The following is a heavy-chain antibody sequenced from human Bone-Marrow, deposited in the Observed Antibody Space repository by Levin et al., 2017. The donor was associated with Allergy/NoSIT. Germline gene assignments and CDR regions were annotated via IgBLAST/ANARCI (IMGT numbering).Heavy chain of an antibody. Sequence: SGGSLRLSCAASGFTFNIYAMSWVRQAPGKGLEWVSAISDSGGSTYYAGSVKGRFIISRDNSKNTLYLFMNSLRAEDTAVYYCAKDNWVGISPRATYGLDGWGQGTTVTVSS. CDR1: GFTFNIYA. D-gene: IGHD7-27*01. CDR3: AKDNWVGISPRATYGLDG. J-gene: IGHJ6*02. CDR2: ISDSGGST. V-gene: IGHV3-23*01.